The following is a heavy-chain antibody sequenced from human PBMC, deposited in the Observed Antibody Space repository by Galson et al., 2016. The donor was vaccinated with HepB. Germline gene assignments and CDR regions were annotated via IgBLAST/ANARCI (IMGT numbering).Heavy chain of an antibody. CDR2: ISYDGNYK. V-gene: IGHV3-30*04. CDR1: RFTFSNYA. Sequence: SLRLSCAASRFTFSNYAMHWVRQAPGKGLEWVAVISYDGNYKYYAESVKGRFTLSRDNSKQMLYLQMNSLTAEDSALYFCAREITGTTFYDYWGQGTLVTVSS. D-gene: IGHD1-7*01. CDR3: AREITGTTFYDY. J-gene: IGHJ4*02.